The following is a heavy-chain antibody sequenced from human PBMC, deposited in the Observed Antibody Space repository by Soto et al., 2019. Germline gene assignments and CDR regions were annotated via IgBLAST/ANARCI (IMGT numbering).Heavy chain of an antibody. Sequence: GVSLRLSCVASGFPFSNYAMTWVRQAPGKWLECVSALSGSGVSTYYADSVMGRFTISRDNSKNTVYLQMNSLRAEDTAVYYCAKIESRFFYDSTGYYPFDYWGQGTLVTVSS. V-gene: IGHV3-23*01. D-gene: IGHD3-22*01. CDR2: LSGSGVST. CDR3: AKIESRFFYDSTGYYPFDY. CDR1: GFPFSNYA. J-gene: IGHJ4*02.